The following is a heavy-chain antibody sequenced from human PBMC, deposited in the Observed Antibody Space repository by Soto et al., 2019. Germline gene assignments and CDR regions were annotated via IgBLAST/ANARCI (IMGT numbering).Heavy chain of an antibody. CDR2: ISYSGST. CDR1: GDSISGCSCY. CDR3: ARHLEYSTSWYF. D-gene: IGHD6-13*01. Sequence: SETLSLTCSVSGDSISGCSCYWVWIRQPPGKGLEWIGSISYSGSTFSNPSLKSRVTISADTSTNQFSLKLSSVTAADTALYFCARHLEYSTSWYFWGQGALVTVSS. J-gene: IGHJ4*02. V-gene: IGHV4-39*01.